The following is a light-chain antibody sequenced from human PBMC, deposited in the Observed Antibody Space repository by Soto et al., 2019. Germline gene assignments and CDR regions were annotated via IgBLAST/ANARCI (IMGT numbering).Light chain of an antibody. J-gene: IGKJ1*01. Sequence: EIVLTQSPGTLSLSPGERATLSCRASQSVSSSYLAWYQQKPGQAPRLLIYGASSRATGIPDRFSGSGSGTDSTLTISRLEPEDFAVYYCQQYGSSLWTFGQGTKVDIK. CDR2: GAS. CDR1: QSVSSSY. CDR3: QQYGSSLWT. V-gene: IGKV3-20*01.